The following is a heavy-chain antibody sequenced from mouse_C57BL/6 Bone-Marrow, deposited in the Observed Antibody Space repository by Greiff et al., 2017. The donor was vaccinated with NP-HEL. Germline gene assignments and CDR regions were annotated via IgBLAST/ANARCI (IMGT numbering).Heavy chain of an antibody. V-gene: IGHV1-15*01. D-gene: IGHD2-3*01. CDR2: IDPETGGT. J-gene: IGHJ2*01. Sequence: VKLVESGAELVRPGASVTLSCKASGYTFTDYEMHWVKQTPVHGLEWIGAIDPETGGTAYNQKFKGKAILTADKSSSTAYMELRSLTSEDSAVYYCTREAFYDGYYYFDYWGQGTTLTVSS. CDR1: GYTFTDYE. CDR3: TREAFYDGYYYFDY.